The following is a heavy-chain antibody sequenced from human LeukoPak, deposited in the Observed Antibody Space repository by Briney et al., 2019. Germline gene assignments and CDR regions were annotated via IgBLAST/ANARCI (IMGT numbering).Heavy chain of an antibody. Sequence: PGGSLRLSCAASGFTFSSYAMHWVRQAPGKGLEWVAVISYDGSNKYYADSVKGRFTISRDNSKNTLYLQMNSLRAEDTAVYYCARDLTMIVVVITPGDYWGLGTLVTVSS. V-gene: IGHV3-30-3*01. CDR3: ARDLTMIVVVITPGDY. CDR2: ISYDGSNK. J-gene: IGHJ4*02. CDR1: GFTFSSYA. D-gene: IGHD3-22*01.